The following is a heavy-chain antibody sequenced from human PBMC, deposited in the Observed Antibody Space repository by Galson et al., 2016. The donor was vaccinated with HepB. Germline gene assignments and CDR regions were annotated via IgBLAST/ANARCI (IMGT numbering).Heavy chain of an antibody. CDR2: ISYDGSVK. CDR1: GFLFSSHA. J-gene: IGHJ4*02. Sequence: SLRLSCAASGFLFSSHAMHWVRQAPGKGLEWLALISYDGSVKYYADSVKGRFPISRDNSKNTMYVHMTGLRAEDTAVYYCAKSPATAGAYYFDSWGQGALVTVSS. D-gene: IGHD6-13*01. V-gene: IGHV3-30*04. CDR3: AKSPATAGAYYFDS.